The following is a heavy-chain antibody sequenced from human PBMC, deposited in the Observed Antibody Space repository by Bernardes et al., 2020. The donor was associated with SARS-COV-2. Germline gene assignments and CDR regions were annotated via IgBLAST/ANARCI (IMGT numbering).Heavy chain of an antibody. CDR2: ISGSGGST. D-gene: IGHD1-1*01. Sequence: GGSLRLSCAASGFTFNYYAMHWVRQAPGKGLEWVSAISGSGGSTYYADSVKGRFTISRDNSKNTLYLQMNSLRAEDTAVYYCAKSPRTGTDYFDDWGQGTLVTVSS. J-gene: IGHJ4*02. CDR1: GFTFNYYA. V-gene: IGHV3-23*01. CDR3: AKSPRTGTDYFDD.